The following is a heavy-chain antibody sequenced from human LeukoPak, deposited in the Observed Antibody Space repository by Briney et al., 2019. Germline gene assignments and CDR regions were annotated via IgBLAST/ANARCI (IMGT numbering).Heavy chain of an antibody. CDR1: VFTFSSYS. CDR3: ARVITPEELLSAFDI. CDR2: ISSSSSYI. D-gene: IGHD1-26*01. J-gene: IGHJ3*02. V-gene: IGHV3-21*01. Sequence: GGSLRLSCAASVFTFSSYSMNWVRQAPGKGLEWVSSISSSSSYIYYADAVKRRFTISRDNDKNSLYLQIKSLRDEDTAVYYCARVITPEELLSAFDIWGQGTMVTVSS.